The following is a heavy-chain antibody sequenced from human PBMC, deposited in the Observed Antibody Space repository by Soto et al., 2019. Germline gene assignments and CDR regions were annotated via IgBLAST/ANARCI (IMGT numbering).Heavy chain of an antibody. CDR2: IYSGGST. Sequence: PGGSLRLSCAASGFTVSSNYMSWVRQAPGKGLEWVSVIYSGGSTYYADSVKGRFTISRDNSKNTLYLQMNSLRAEDTAVYYCGREGPHSSGYPTWGQGTLVTVSS. V-gene: IGHV3-66*01. CDR1: GFTVSSNY. CDR3: GREGPHSSGYPT. D-gene: IGHD3-22*01. J-gene: IGHJ5*02.